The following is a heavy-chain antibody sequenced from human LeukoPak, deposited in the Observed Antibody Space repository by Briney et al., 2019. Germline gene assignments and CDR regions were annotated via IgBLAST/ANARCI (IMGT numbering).Heavy chain of an antibody. J-gene: IGHJ4*02. CDR2: IIDSGNSL. Sequence: GGSLRFSCAASGFTFSSCAMSWVRQAPGKGLEWVSTIIDSGNSLYYADSVEGRFTISRDNSKNTLYLQMNSLRAGDTAVYYCAKDPIFSGSYGVFDSWGQGTLVTVSS. CDR1: GFTFSSCA. CDR3: AKDPIFSGSYGVFDS. V-gene: IGHV3-23*01. D-gene: IGHD1-26*01.